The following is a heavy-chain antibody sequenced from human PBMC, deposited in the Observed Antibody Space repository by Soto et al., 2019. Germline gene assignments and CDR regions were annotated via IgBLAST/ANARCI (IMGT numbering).Heavy chain of an antibody. Sequence: ASVKVSCKASGYTFTSYGISWVRQAPGQGLEWMGWISAYNGNTNYAQKLQGRVTMTTDTSTSTAYMELRSLRSDDTAVYYCARDSRWLGYNYYYYYYMDVLCKGTTVTVSS. CDR1: GYTFTSYG. D-gene: IGHD6-19*01. CDR2: ISAYNGNT. CDR3: ARDSRWLGYNYYYYYYMDV. J-gene: IGHJ6*03. V-gene: IGHV1-18*01.